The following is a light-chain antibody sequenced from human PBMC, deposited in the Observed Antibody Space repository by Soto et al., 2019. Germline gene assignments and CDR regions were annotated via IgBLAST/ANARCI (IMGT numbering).Light chain of an antibody. J-gene: IGLJ1*01. CDR2: AVS. Sequence: QSVLTHPSSVSGSPGQSITICCTGTSSDSGGYNYVSWYQQHPGKAPKLIIYAVSNRPSGVSNSFSGSKSGNPASLTISGLQADDEADYYCSSYASSTFYVFGTGTTVTVL. V-gene: IGLV2-14*03. CDR3: SSYASSTFYV. CDR1: SSDSGGYNY.